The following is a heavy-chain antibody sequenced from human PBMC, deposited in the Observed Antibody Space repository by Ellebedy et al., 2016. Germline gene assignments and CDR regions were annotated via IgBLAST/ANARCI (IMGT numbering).Heavy chain of an antibody. V-gene: IGHV4-38-2*02. D-gene: IGHD4-17*01. CDR1: GYSISSGYY. CDR3: AMTTVTTFWYFDL. J-gene: IGHJ2*01. Sequence: SETLSLTCTVSGYSISSGYYWGWIRQPPGKGLEWIGSIYHSGSTYYSPSLRSRVTISVDTSKRQFSVKLSSVTAADTAVYYCAMTTVTTFWYFDLWGRGTLVTVSS. CDR2: IYHSGST.